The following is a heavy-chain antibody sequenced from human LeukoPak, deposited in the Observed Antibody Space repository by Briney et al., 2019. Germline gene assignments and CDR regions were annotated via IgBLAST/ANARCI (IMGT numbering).Heavy chain of an antibody. D-gene: IGHD4-23*01. CDR2: IWYDGSSK. Sequence: GGSLRLSCAASGFTFSSYGMHWARQAPGKGLEWVAVIWYDGSSKYYADSVKGRFTISRDNSKNTLYLQMNSLRAEDAAVYYCAREAAGAAVVTNRYYMDVWGKGTTVTVSS. V-gene: IGHV3-33*01. CDR3: AREAAGAAVVTNRYYMDV. CDR1: GFTFSSYG. J-gene: IGHJ6*03.